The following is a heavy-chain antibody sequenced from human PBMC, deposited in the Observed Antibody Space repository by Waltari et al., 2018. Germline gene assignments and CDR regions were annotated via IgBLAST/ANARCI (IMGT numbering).Heavy chain of an antibody. D-gene: IGHD3-3*01. CDR2: DRNRAYTGTA. V-gene: IGHV3-49*04. CDR3: TRVRGDFWSGYRFDF. Sequence: EVQVVESGGGLIEPGQSLRLSCKAAGFTFGDYGMSWVRQAPGKGLEWVGFDRNRAYTGTAEYAAAVKGRFTISRDDSQGIVYLQMNSLKIEDTGRYYCTRVRGDFWSGYRFDFWGQGTQVSVSS. J-gene: IGHJ5*01. CDR1: GFTFGDYG.